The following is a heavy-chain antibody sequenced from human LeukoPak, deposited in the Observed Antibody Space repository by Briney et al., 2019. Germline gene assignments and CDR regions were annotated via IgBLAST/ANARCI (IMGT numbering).Heavy chain of an antibody. CDR1: GGTFSSYA. CDR3: AREGLVGATTRLDDY. D-gene: IGHD1-26*01. J-gene: IGHJ4*02. Sequence: GSSVKVPCKASGGTFSSYAISWVRQAPGQGLEWMGGIIPIFGTANYAQKFQGRVTITADKSTSTAYMELSSLRSEDTAVYYCAREGLVGATTRLDDYWGQGTLVTVSS. CDR2: IIPIFGTA. V-gene: IGHV1-69*06.